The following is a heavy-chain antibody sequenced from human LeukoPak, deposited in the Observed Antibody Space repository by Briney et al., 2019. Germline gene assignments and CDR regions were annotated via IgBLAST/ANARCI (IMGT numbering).Heavy chain of an antibody. CDR3: ARGALGDYRNYD. D-gene: IGHD4-11*01. J-gene: IGHJ4*02. Sequence: GGSLRLSCTASGFTFSTYSINWVRQAPGKGLEWVSSISSSSTYIYYADSVKGRFTISRNNAKNSLFLQMNSLRPEDTAVYYCARGALGDYRNYDWGLGTLVTVSS. V-gene: IGHV3-21*01. CDR2: ISSSSTYI. CDR1: GFTFSTYS.